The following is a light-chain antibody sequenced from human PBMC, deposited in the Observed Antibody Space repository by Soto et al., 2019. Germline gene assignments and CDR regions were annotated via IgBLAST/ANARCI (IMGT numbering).Light chain of an antibody. CDR2: DNN. Sequence: QSVLTQPPSVSAAPGRTVTISCSGSSANIGNSFVSWYQQLPGTAPRLLIYDNNERPSGIPDRFSGSKSANTASLTISGLQAGDEADYYCRSYTSGSTFLVFGTGTKVTVL. J-gene: IGLJ1*01. V-gene: IGLV1-51*01. CDR3: RSYTSGSTFLV. CDR1: SANIGNSF.